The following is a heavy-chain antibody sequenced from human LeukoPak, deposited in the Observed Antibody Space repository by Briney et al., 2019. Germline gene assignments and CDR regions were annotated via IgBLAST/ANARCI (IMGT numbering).Heavy chain of an antibody. CDR3: ARLVVPASYYYYYMDV. J-gene: IGHJ6*03. D-gene: IGHD2-2*01. V-gene: IGHV4-4*09. CDR1: GGSIRSYY. CDR2: IYTSGST. Sequence: SETLPLTCTVSGGSIRSYYWSWIRQPPGKGLEWIGYIYTSGSTNYNPSLKSRVTISVDTSKTQFSLKLSSVTAAHTPVYYCARLVVPASYYYYYMDVWGKGTTVTVSS.